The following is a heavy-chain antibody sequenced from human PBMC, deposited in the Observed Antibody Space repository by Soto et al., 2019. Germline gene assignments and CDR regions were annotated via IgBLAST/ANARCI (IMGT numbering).Heavy chain of an antibody. D-gene: IGHD3-10*01. Sequence: GGSLRLSCAASGFTFSSYGMHWVRQAPGKGLEWVAVIWYDGSNKYYADSVKGRFTISRDNSKNTPYLQMNSLRAEDTAVYYCAREQYYYGSGSYSTRNYYYYGMDVWGQGTTVTVSS. V-gene: IGHV3-33*01. CDR2: IWYDGSNK. J-gene: IGHJ6*02. CDR3: AREQYYYGSGSYSTRNYYYYGMDV. CDR1: GFTFSSYG.